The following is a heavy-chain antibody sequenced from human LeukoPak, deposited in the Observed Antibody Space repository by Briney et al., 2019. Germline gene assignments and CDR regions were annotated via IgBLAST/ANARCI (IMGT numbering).Heavy chain of an antibody. V-gene: IGHV1-69*05. CDR2: IIPSFGTA. CDR1: VGTFSSYA. Sequence: ASVKVSCKASVGTFSSYAISWVRQAPGRGLEWMGGIIPSFGTANYAQKFQGRVTITTDESTSTAYMELSSLRSEATAVYYCSRVVVPAAIDYYYYYMDVWGKGTTVTVSS. CDR3: SRVVVPAAIDYYYYYMDV. D-gene: IGHD2-2*01. J-gene: IGHJ6*03.